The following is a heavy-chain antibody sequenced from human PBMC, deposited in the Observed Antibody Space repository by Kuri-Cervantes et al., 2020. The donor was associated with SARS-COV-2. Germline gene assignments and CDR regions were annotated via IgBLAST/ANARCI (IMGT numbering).Heavy chain of an antibody. CDR2: IYYNGNT. J-gene: IGHJ6*02. Sequence: LSLTCTVSGAAISSGGYYWGWIRQHPEKGLEWMGYIYYNGNTYYNPSLESRLTITLDTSKNQFSLKLTSVTAADTAVYYCMRDTPPLEWLYTGMDVWGQGTTVTVSS. CDR1: GAAISSGGYY. CDR3: MRDTPPLEWLYTGMDV. D-gene: IGHD3-3*01. V-gene: IGHV4-31*03.